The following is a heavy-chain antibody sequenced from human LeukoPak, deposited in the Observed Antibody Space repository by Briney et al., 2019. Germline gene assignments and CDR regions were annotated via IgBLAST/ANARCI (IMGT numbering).Heavy chain of an antibody. V-gene: IGHV4-59*01. CDR2: IYYSGST. D-gene: IGHD6-13*01. Sequence: SETLSLTCTVSGGSISRCYWSWIRQPPGKGLEWIGYIYYSGSTNYSPSLKSRVTISVDTSKNQFSLKLSSVTAADTAVYYCARGHYSSSWYNYWGQGTLVTVSS. CDR1: GGSISRCY. J-gene: IGHJ4*02. CDR3: ARGHYSSSWYNY.